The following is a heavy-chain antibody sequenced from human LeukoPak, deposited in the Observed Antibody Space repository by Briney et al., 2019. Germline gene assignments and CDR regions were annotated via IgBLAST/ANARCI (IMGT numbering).Heavy chain of an antibody. Sequence: GGSLRLSCAASGFTFSSYGMHWVRQAPGKGLEWLAVISFAGSHKFYADSVKGRFTISRDNSKNTLFLEMNSLRAEDTAVYYCARDLSGSYLGTFDMWGQGTTVPASS. D-gene: IGHD1-26*01. CDR1: GFTFSSYG. CDR3: ARDLSGSYLGTFDM. J-gene: IGHJ3*02. CDR2: ISFAGSHK. V-gene: IGHV3-30*03.